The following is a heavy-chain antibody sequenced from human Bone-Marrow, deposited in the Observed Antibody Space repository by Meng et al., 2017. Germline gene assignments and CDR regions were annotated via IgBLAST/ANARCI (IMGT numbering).Heavy chain of an antibody. CDR2: IIPIFVTA. CDR3: ARGSWRHYSDSSAYYYLGFDY. CDR1: GGIFTSYA. J-gene: IGHJ4*02. D-gene: IGHD3-22*01. V-gene: IGHV1-69*13. Sequence: SVKVSCKASGGIFTSYAINWVRQAPGQGLEWMGGIIPIFVTANYAQKFQGRVTITADESTTTVYMELSSLSSEDTAVYYCARGSWRHYSDSSAYYYLGFDYWGQGARVTVYS.